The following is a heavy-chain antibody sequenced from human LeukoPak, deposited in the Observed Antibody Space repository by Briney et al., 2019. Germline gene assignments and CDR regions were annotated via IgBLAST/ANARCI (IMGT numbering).Heavy chain of an antibody. D-gene: IGHD1-1*01. V-gene: IGHV1-69*01. J-gene: IGHJ5*02. CDR2: IIPIFGTA. CDR3: ARVGYNWNDTQNWFDP. Sequence: GSSVKVSCKASGGTFSSYAISWVRQAPGQGLEWMGGIIPIFGTANYAQKFQGRVTITSDESTSTAYMELSSLRSEDTAVYYCARVGYNWNDTQNWFDPWGQGTLVTVSS. CDR1: GGTFSSYA.